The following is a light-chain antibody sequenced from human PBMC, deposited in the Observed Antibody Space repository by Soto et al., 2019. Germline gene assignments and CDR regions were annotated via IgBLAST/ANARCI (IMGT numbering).Light chain of an antibody. CDR3: QQYASSPLT. V-gene: IGKV3-20*01. J-gene: IGKJ4*01. Sequence: EIVLTQSPGTLSFSPGERATLSCRASQRVGRDYLAWYQQKPGQAPRLLIYHASSRATGIPDRFSGSGSGTDFTLTISRLEPEDFAEFYCQQYASSPLTFGGGTKVEIK. CDR1: QRVGRDY. CDR2: HAS.